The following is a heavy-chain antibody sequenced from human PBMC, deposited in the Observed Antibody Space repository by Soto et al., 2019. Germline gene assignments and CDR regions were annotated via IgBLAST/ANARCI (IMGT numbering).Heavy chain of an antibody. CDR2: IYYSGST. CDR3: ARVSDCTNGVCYIGHFDY. J-gene: IGHJ4*02. D-gene: IGHD2-8*01. V-gene: IGHV4-59*08. Sequence: SETLSLTCTVSGSSISSYYWSWIRQPPGKGLEWIGYIYYSGSTNYNPSLKSRVTISVDTSKNQFSLKLSSVTAADTAVYYCARVSDCTNGVCYIGHFDYWGQGTLVTVSS. CDR1: GSSISSYY.